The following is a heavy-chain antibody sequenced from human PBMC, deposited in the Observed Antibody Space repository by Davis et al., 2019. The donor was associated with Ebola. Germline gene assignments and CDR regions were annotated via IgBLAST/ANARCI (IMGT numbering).Heavy chain of an antibody. J-gene: IGHJ4*02. V-gene: IGHV4-59*08. CDR1: GGSISSYY. CDR3: ARRYYDSSGYYYYFDY. Sequence: SETLSLTCTVSGGSISSYYWSWIRQPPGKGLEWIGYIYYSGSTNYNPSLKSRVTISVDTSYNQFSLKLSSVTAADTAVYYCARRYYDSSGYYYYFDYWGQGTLVTVSS. D-gene: IGHD3-22*01. CDR2: IYYSGST.